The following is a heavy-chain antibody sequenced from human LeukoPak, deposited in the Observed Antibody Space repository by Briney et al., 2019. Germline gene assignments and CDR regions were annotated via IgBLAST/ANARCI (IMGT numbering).Heavy chain of an antibody. V-gene: IGHV3-23*01. CDR3: ARAPRIRDCSGGSCYFWWFDP. Sequence: GGSLRLSCASSGFTYSTYALTWVRQAPGKGLEWVSTISGSGDNTYYADSVKGRFTISRDNSKNTLYLQMNSLRAEDTAVYYCARAPRIRDCSGGSCYFWWFDPWGQGTLVSVSS. CDR2: ISGSGDNT. J-gene: IGHJ5*02. CDR1: GFTYSTYA. D-gene: IGHD2-15*01.